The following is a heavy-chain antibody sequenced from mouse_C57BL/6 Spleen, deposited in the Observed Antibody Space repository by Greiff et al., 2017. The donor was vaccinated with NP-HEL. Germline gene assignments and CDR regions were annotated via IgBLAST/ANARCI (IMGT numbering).Heavy chain of an antibody. Sequence: ESGPGLVKPSPSLSLTCSVTGYSFTSCYYWNLNRQFPGNKLEWMGYITYDGSTNYNPSFKNKTSLTRDTSKNQFCLKLNSVSTEDTATSNGARGVTHGMDYGGKGIWVTVSS. J-gene: IGHJ4*01. CDR1: GYSFTSCYY. D-gene: IGHD2-1*01. CDR3: ARGVTHGMDY. CDR2: ITYDGST. V-gene: IGHV3-6*01.